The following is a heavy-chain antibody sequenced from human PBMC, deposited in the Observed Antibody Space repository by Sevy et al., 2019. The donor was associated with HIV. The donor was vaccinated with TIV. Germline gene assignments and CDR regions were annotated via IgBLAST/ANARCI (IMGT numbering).Heavy chain of an antibody. J-gene: IGHJ3*01. CDR3: ARGAYDV. CDR2: ISSRSSFT. V-gene: IGHV3-11*06. Sequence: GGSRRLSCVGSGFTFGDYYISWIRQAPGKGLECVAYISSRSSFTNYTDSVRGRFTISRDNAKNEVFLQMNSLRAEDTGVYYCARGAYDVWGQGTTVTVSS. CDR1: GFTFGDYY.